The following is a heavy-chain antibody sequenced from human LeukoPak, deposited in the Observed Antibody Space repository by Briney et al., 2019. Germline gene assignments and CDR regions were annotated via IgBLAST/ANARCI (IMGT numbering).Heavy chain of an antibody. Sequence: WASVKVSCKASGYTFTAYYIQWVRQAPGQGLEWMGLIDPSVGSTSNAQKFQGRITMTTDTSTSTAYMELRSLRSDDTAVYYCARSLFGGSGYYFVLDPYYFDYWGQGTLVTVSS. CDR3: ARSLFGGSGYYFVLDPYYFDY. CDR1: GYTFTAYY. D-gene: IGHD3-22*01. V-gene: IGHV1-46*01. J-gene: IGHJ4*02. CDR2: IDPSVGST.